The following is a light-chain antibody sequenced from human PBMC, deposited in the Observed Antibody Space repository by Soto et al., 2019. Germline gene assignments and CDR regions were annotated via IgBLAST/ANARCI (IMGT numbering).Light chain of an antibody. J-gene: IGKJ4*01. CDR2: GAS. V-gene: IGKV3-20*01. CDR1: ETVSSYV. Sequence: DIVLTQSPVTLSLSPGDRATLACRASETVSSYVLWYHQKPGQAPRLLIYGASSRATGIPDRFSGSGSGTDFTLTISRLEPEDFAVYYCQQYGSPLTFGGGTKVDIK. CDR3: QQYGSPLT.